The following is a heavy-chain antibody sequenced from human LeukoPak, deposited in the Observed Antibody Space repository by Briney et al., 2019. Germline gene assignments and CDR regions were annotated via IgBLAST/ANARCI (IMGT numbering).Heavy chain of an antibody. D-gene: IGHD4-11*01. CDR1: GFTFHNHG. V-gene: IGHV3-23*01. Sequence: PGGSLGLSCEASGFTFHNHGMSWVRQAPGKGLEWISVISGSSMSTYYADSVKGRLTVSRDNSKNTVYLQMSSLRVEDSAIYYCGKDSRPSVTTFRSRWTDYWGQGILVTVSS. CDR3: GKDSRPSVTTFRSRWTDY. CDR2: ISGSSMST. J-gene: IGHJ4*02.